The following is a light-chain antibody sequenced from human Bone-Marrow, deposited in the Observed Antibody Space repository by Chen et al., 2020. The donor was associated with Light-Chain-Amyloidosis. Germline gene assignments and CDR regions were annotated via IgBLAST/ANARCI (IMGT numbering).Light chain of an antibody. J-gene: IGLJ2*01. CDR2: DVT. Sequence: QSALTQPASVSGSPGQSITISCTGTSSDVGDYNFVSWYQQHPGKAPKLMIYDVTYRPSGVSNRFSGSKSGNTASLTISGLQAEDESDYYCSSYTSSNTVLFGGGTRLNVL. CDR3: SSYTSSNTVL. CDR1: SSDVGDYNF. V-gene: IGLV2-14*03.